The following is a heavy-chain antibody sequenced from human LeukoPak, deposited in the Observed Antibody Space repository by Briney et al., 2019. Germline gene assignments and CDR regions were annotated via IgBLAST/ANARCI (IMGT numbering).Heavy chain of an antibody. CDR3: ATGAYRYCSGGSCYSFSF. CDR2: FDPEDGET. Sequence: ASVKVSCKVSGYTLTELSMHWVRQAPGKGLEWMGGFDPEDGETIYAQKFQGRVTMTEDTSTDTAYMELSSLRSEDTAVYYCATGAYRYCSGGSCYSFSFWGQVTLVTVSS. CDR1: GYTLTELS. D-gene: IGHD2-15*01. J-gene: IGHJ4*02. V-gene: IGHV1-24*01.